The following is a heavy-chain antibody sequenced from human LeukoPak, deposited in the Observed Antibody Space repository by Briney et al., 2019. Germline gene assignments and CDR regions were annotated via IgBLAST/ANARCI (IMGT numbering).Heavy chain of an antibody. J-gene: IGHJ4*02. CDR2: IIPIFGTA. Sequence: SVKVSCKASGGTFSSYAISWVRQAPGQGLEWMGRIIPIFGTANYAQKFQGRVTITTDESTSTAYMELSSLRSEDTAVYYCARGWYLDTAMARGYWGQGTLVTVSS. CDR1: GGTFSSYA. D-gene: IGHD5-18*01. CDR3: ARGWYLDTAMARGY. V-gene: IGHV1-69*05.